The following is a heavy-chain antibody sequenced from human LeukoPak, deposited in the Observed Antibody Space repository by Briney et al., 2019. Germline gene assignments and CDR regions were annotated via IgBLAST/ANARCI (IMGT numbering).Heavy chain of an antibody. J-gene: IGHJ4*02. D-gene: IGHD3-22*01. V-gene: IGHV3-21*01. CDR2: ISSSSSDI. Sequence: GGSLRLSCAASGFTFSSYSMNWVRQAPGKGLEWVSSISSSSSDIYYADSVKGRFTISRDNAKNSMYLQMNSRKAEDTAVYSCARVPLYYARSGYDPTGYWGQGTLVTVSS. CDR3: ARVPLYYARSGYDPTGY. CDR1: GFTFSSYS.